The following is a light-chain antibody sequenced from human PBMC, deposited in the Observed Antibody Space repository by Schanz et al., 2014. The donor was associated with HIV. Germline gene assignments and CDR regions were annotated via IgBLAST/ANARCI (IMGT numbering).Light chain of an antibody. Sequence: EIVLTQSPVTLSVSPGERVTLSCRASRSVNSNLAWYQQKPGQAPRLLIYGASSRATGIPDRFSGSGSGTDFTLTINRLEPEDFAVYYCQQYGTSYTFGQGTKLEIK. J-gene: IGKJ2*01. V-gene: IGKV3-20*01. CDR2: GAS. CDR1: RSVNSN. CDR3: QQYGTSYT.